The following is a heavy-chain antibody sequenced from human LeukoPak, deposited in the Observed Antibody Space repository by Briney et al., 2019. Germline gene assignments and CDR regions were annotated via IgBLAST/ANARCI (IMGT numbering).Heavy chain of an antibody. CDR3: AKEASGYGYYFDY. CDR2: ISDSGGTT. Sequence: GGSLRLSCAASGLTFRNYAMSWVRQAPGKGLEWVSVISDSGGTTFYADSVKGRFTISRDNSKNTLYLQMSSLRAEDTAVYYCAKEASGYGYYFDYWGQGTLVTVSS. CDR1: GLTFRNYA. D-gene: IGHD3-10*01. J-gene: IGHJ4*02. V-gene: IGHV3-23*01.